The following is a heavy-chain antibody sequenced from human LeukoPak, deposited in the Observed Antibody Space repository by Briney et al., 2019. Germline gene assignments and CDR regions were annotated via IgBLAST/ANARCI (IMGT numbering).Heavy chain of an antibody. CDR1: GVSISSSSYY. V-gene: IGHV4-39*02. CDR2: IYYSGST. Sequence: KPSETLSLTCTVSGVSISSSSYYWGWIRQPPGKGLEWIGRIYYSGSTYYNPSLKSRVTISVDTSKNQFSLKLSSVTAADTAVYYCARDPYCGSNSCYYVYWGQGTLVTVSS. D-gene: IGHD2-2*01. J-gene: IGHJ4*02. CDR3: ARDPYCGSNSCYYVY.